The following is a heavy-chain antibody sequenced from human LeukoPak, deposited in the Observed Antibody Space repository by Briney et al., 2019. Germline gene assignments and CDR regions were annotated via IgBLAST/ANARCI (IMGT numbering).Heavy chain of an antibody. J-gene: IGHJ6*02. Sequence: SETLSLTCAVYGGSFSGYYWSWIRQPPGKGLEWIGEINHSGSTNYNPSLKSRVTISVDTSKNQFSLKLSSVTAADTAVYYCARGPLPGGRWFYRGQAEYYYYYGMDVWGQGTTVTVSS. CDR2: INHSGST. CDR1: GGSFSGYY. V-gene: IGHV4-34*01. CDR3: ARGPLPGGRWFYRGQAEYYYYYGMDV. D-gene: IGHD3-10*01.